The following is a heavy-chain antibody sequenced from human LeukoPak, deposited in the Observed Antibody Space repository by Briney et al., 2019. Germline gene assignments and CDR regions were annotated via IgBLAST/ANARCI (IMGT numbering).Heavy chain of an antibody. Sequence: AASVKVSCKASGYTFTGYYMHWVRQAPGQGLEWMGWINPNSGGTNYAQKFQGRVTMTRDTSIFTAYMELSRLRSDDTAVYYCARADDSSVPTALDYWGQGTLVTVSS. CDR3: ARADDSSVPTALDY. CDR2: INPNSGGT. J-gene: IGHJ4*02. D-gene: IGHD3-22*01. V-gene: IGHV1-2*02. CDR1: GYTFTGYY.